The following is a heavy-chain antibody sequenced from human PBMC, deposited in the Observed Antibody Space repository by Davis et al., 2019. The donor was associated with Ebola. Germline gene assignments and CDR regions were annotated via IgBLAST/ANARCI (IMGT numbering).Heavy chain of an antibody. CDR2: IYPGDSDI. V-gene: IGHV5-51*01. CDR3: ARASRGAFDF. Sequence: GESLKISCKTSGYNFLTYWIGWVRQMPGEGPEWMGIIYPGDSDIRYSPPFQGQVTISADKSINTAYVQWSSLQASDTAIYYCARASRGAFDFWGQGTMVTVSS. J-gene: IGHJ3*01. CDR1: GYNFLTYW. D-gene: IGHD3-10*01.